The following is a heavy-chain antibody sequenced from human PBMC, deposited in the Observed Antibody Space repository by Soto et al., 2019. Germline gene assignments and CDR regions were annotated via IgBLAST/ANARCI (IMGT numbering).Heavy chain of an antibody. J-gene: IGHJ6*02. CDR2: INAGNGNT. Sequence: GASVKVSCKASGYTFTSYAMHWVRQAPGQRLEWMGWINAGNGNTKYSQKFQGRVTITRDTSASTAYMELSSLRSEDTAVYYCARAPTAAITPWDYYYGTDVWGQGTTVTVSS. CDR1: GYTFTSYA. D-gene: IGHD2-2*02. V-gene: IGHV1-3*01. CDR3: ARAPTAAITPWDYYYGTDV.